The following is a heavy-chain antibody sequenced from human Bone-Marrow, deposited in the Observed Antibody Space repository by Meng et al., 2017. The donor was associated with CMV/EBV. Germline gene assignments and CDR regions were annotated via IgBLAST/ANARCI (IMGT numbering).Heavy chain of an antibody. V-gene: IGHV3-30-3*01. CDR2: ISYDGSNK. Sequence: GESLKISCAASGFTFSTYWMNWVRQAPGKGLEWVAVISYDGSNKYYADSVKGRFTISRDNSKNTLYLQMNSLRAEDTAVYYCAGMGDEYYYYGMDVWGQGTTVTVSS. CDR3: AGMGDEYYYYGMDV. D-gene: IGHD3-16*01. CDR1: GFTFSTYW. J-gene: IGHJ6*02.